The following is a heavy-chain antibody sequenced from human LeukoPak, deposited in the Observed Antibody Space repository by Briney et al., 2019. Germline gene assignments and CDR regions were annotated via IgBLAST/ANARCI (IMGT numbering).Heavy chain of an antibody. D-gene: IGHD3-3*01. CDR2: IYYSGST. CDR1: GGSISSYY. Sequence: SETLSLTRTVSGGSISSYYWSWIRQPPGKGLEWIGYIYYSGSTNYNPSLKSRVTISVDTSKNQFSLKLSSVTAADTAVYYCARLYYDFWSGYYSGYYYGMDVWGQGTTVTVSS. J-gene: IGHJ6*02. CDR3: ARLYYDFWSGYYSGYYYGMDV. V-gene: IGHV4-59*08.